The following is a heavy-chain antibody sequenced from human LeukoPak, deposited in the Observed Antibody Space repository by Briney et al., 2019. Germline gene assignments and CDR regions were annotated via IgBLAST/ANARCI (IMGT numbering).Heavy chain of an antibody. Sequence: GGSLRLSCAASGFTFSSYSMNWVRQAPGKGLEWVSYISSSSSTIYYADSVKGRFTISRDNAKNSLYLQMNSLRAEDTAVYYCARDGATCSGGSCYLYYYYGMDVWGQGTTVTVSS. J-gene: IGHJ6*02. CDR2: ISSSSSTI. CDR3: ARDGATCSGGSCYLYYYYGMDV. V-gene: IGHV3-48*04. D-gene: IGHD2-15*01. CDR1: GFTFSSYS.